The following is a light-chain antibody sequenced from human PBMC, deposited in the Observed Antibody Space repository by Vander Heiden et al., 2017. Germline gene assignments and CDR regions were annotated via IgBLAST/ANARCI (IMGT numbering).Light chain of an antibody. CDR1: QSVSSN. CDR2: GAS. V-gene: IGKV3-15*01. Sequence: EIVLTHSPATLSVSPGERATLPCRARQSVSSNLAWYQQKPGQAPRLLIYGASTRATGIPARFSGSGSGTEFTLTISSLQSEDFAVYYCQQYNNWPPLTFGGGTKVEIK. J-gene: IGKJ4*01. CDR3: QQYNNWPPLT.